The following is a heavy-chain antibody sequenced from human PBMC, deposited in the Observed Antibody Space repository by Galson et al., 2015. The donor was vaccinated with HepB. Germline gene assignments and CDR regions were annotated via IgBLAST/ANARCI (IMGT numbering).Heavy chain of an antibody. D-gene: IGHD3-3*01. V-gene: IGHV3-21*01. CDR3: ARDPSPVVTIFGGVIIPGASDI. CDR2: ISSSDSYI. Sequence: SLRLSCAASGFTFSSYDMNWFRQSPGKGLEWVSFISSSDSYIYYADSVKGRFTISRENSKKALYLQMNGLRAEDTAVYYCARDPSPVVTIFGGVIIPGASDIWGQGTMVIVSS. CDR1: GFTFSSYD. J-gene: IGHJ3*02.